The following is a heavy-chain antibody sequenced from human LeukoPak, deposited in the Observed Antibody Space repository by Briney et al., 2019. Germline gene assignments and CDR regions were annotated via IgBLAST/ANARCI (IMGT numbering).Heavy chain of an antibody. CDR2: IKSKTDGGTT. D-gene: IGHD3-10*02. J-gene: IGHJ4*02. CDR1: GFTFSNAW. Sequence: GGSLRLSCAASGFTFSNAWMSWVRQAPGKGLEWVGRIKSKTDGGTTDYAAPVKGRFTISRDNSKNTLYLQMNSLGAEDTAVYYCARASVRGVTYEHRYYFDYWGQGTLVTVSS. CDR3: ARASVRGVTYEHRYYFDY. V-gene: IGHV3-15*01.